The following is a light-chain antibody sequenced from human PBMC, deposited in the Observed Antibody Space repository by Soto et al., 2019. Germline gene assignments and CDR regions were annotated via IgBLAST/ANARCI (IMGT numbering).Light chain of an antibody. V-gene: IGKV3-20*01. CDR1: QSVSSSY. Sequence: EIVLTQSPGTLSLSPGERATLSCRASQSVSSSYLAWYQQKPGQAPRLLIYGASSRATGIRDRFSGSGSGTDFTLTISRLEPEDFEVYYCQQYGSSPLTFGGGTKVEIK. J-gene: IGKJ4*01. CDR3: QQYGSSPLT. CDR2: GAS.